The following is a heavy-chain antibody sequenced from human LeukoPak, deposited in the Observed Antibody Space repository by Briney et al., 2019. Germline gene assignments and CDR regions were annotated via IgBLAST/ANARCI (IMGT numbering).Heavy chain of an antibody. CDR1: GGSISSYY. J-gene: IGHJ4*02. Sequence: SETLSLTCTVSGGSISSYYWSWIRQPPGKGLEWIGYIYYSGSTNYNPSLKSRVTISVDTSKNQFSLKLSSVTAADTAVYYCARDGIVGATRALFDYWGQGTLVTVSS. CDR2: IYYSGST. V-gene: IGHV4-59*01. D-gene: IGHD1-26*01. CDR3: ARDGIVGATRALFDY.